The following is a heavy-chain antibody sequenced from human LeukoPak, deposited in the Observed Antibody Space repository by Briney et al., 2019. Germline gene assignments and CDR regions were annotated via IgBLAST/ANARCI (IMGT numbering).Heavy chain of an antibody. D-gene: IGHD6-13*01. CDR1: GYTFTGYY. CDR3: AREPNWYSSNPSFDY. CDR2: INPNSGGT. Sequence: ASVKVSCEASGYTFTGYYMHWVRQAPGRGLEWMGWINPNSGGTNYAQKFQGRVTMTRDTSISTAYMELSRLRSDDTAVYYCAREPNWYSSNPSFDYWGQGTLVTVSS. V-gene: IGHV1-2*02. J-gene: IGHJ4*02.